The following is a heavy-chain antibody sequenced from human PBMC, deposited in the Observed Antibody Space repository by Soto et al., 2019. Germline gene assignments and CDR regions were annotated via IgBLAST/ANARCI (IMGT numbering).Heavy chain of an antibody. Sequence: ASVKVSCKASGYTFTSYAMHWVRQAPGQRLEWMGWINAGNGNTKYSQKFQGRVTITRDTSASTAYMELSSLRSEDTAVYYCSLIYDFRSGYLDYWGQGTLVTVSS. V-gene: IGHV1-3*01. CDR2: INAGNGNT. CDR1: GYTFTSYA. D-gene: IGHD3-3*01. J-gene: IGHJ4*02. CDR3: SLIYDFRSGYLDY.